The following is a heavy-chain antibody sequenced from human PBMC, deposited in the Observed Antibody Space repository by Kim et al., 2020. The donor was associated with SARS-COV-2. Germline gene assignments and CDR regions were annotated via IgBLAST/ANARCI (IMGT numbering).Heavy chain of an antibody. V-gene: IGHV3-11*04. Sequence: KGRFTITSDNDKNSLYLQMNSLRAEDTAVYYCARGDRHYDILTGYDGMDVWGQGTTVTVSS. J-gene: IGHJ6*02. D-gene: IGHD3-9*01. CDR3: ARGDRHYDILTGYDGMDV.